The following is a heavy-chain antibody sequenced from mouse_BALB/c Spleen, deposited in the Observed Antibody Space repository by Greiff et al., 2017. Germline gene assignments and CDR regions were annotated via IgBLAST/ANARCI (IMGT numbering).Heavy chain of an antibody. D-gene: IGHD1-1*01. Sequence: VQLQQSGAELVRPGALVKLSCNASGFNFTDYYMHWVKQRPEQGLEWIGWIDPENGNTIYDPMFQGKARITADTSSNTAYLQLSSLTSEDTAVYYCASCYCSSGAMDYWGQGTSVTVSS. CDR3: ASCYCSSGAMDY. CDR2: IDPENGNT. V-gene: IGHV14-1*02. CDR1: GFNFTDYY. J-gene: IGHJ4*01.